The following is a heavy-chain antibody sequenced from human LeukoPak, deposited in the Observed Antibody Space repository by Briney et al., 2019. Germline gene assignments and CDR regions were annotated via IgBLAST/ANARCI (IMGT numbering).Heavy chain of an antibody. CDR3: AKDFVVVPGNVNYFDY. CDR1: GFTFSSCG. V-gene: IGHV3-30*18. CDR2: ISYDGSNK. Sequence: GGSLRLSCAASGFTFSSCGMHWVRQAPGKGLEWVAVISYDGSNKYYADSVKGRFTISRDNSKNTLYLQMKSLRAEDTAVYYCAKDFVVVPGNVNYFDYWGQGTLVTVSS. D-gene: IGHD2-21*02. J-gene: IGHJ4*02.